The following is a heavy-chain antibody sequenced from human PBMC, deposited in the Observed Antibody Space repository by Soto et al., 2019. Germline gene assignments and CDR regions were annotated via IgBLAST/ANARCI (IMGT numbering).Heavy chain of an antibody. Sequence: GESLKISCKASGYKFTTFWLNWVRQTPGKGLEWLGRIDPTDSFTNYSPPFEGHVTISVDRSISTAYLQWNSLQASDTAIYYCARPAGGGSRDAFDVWGQGTTVTVS. D-gene: IGHD2-15*01. CDR2: IDPTDSFT. CDR3: ARPAGGGSRDAFDV. J-gene: IGHJ3*01. V-gene: IGHV5-10-1*01. CDR1: GYKFTTFW.